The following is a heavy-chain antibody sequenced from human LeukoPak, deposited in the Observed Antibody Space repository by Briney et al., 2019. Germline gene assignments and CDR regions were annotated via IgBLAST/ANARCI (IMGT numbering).Heavy chain of an antibody. CDR3: AREMDSSSWYSGAFDY. D-gene: IGHD6-13*01. V-gene: IGHV3-33*08. J-gene: IGHJ4*02. CDR1: GFTVSSNY. Sequence: PGGSLRLSCAASGFTVSSNYMSWVRQAPGKGLEWVAVIWYDGSNKYYADSVKGRFTISRDNSKNTLYLQMNSLRAEDTAVYYCAREMDSSSWYSGAFDYWGQGTLVTVSS. CDR2: IWYDGSNK.